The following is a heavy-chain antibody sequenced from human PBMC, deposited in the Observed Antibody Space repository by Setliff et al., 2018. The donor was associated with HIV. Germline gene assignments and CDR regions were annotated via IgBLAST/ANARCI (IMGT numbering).Heavy chain of an antibody. J-gene: IGHJ6*02. Sequence: SVKVSCKTSGGTFSSYGISWVRQAPGQGLEWMGGIIPMFGTGFYAQKFQGRVTITTDESRSTAYTELSSLSSEDTAVFYCARVGHSSSYHYYGMDVWGQGTTVTVSS. CDR2: IIPMFGTG. CDR3: ARVGHSSSYHYYGMDV. D-gene: IGHD6-13*01. V-gene: IGHV1-69*05. CDR1: GGTFSSYG.